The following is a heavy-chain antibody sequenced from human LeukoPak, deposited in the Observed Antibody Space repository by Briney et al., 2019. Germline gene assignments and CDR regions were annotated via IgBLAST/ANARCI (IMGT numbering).Heavy chain of an antibody. D-gene: IGHD6-19*01. CDR3: ARHHGGGWYGSVYFDY. V-gene: IGHV4-39*01. Sequence: SETLSLTCTVSGGSISSSSYCWGWIRQPPGKGLEWIGSIYYSGSTYYNPSLKSRVTISVDTSKNQFSLKLSSVTAADTAVYYCARHHGGGWYGSVYFDYWGQGTLVTVSS. CDR2: IYYSGST. CDR1: GGSISSSSYC. J-gene: IGHJ4*02.